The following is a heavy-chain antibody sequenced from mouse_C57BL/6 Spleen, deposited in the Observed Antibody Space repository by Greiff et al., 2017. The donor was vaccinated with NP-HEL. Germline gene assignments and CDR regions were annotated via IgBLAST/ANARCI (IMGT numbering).Heavy chain of an antibody. V-gene: IGHV2-2*01. Sequence: QVQLKESGPGLVQPSQSLSITCTVSGFSLTSYGVHWVRQSPGKGLEWLGVIWSGGSTDYNAAFISRLSISKDNSKSQVFFKMNSLQADDTAIYYCARDYYDYDRGYAMDDWGQGTTVTVSS. CDR3: ARDYYDYDRGYAMDD. J-gene: IGHJ4*01. D-gene: IGHD2-4*01. CDR1: GFSLTSYG. CDR2: IWSGGST.